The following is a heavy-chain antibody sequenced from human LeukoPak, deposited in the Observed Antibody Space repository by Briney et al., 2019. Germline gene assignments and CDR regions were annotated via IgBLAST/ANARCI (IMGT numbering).Heavy chain of an antibody. D-gene: IGHD2-15*01. CDR1: GFIFTNYA. J-gene: IGHJ6*03. CDR3: AKVYCSGGSCYGTGNYYYMDV. Sequence: PGGSLRLSCAASGFIFTNYAMSWVRQAPGKGLEWVAFIRYDGSNKYYADSVKGRFTISRDNSKNTLYLQMNSLRVEDTAVYYCAKVYCSGGSCYGTGNYYYMDVWGKGTTVTISS. CDR2: IRYDGSNK. V-gene: IGHV3-30*02.